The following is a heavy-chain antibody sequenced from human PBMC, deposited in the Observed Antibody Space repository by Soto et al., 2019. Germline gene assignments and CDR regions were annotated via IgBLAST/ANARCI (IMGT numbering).Heavy chain of an antibody. CDR3: TGAYYDVSGYSLDP. CDR1: AGSISSGY. V-gene: IGHV4-59*01. Sequence: SETLSLTCSVSAGSISSGYWTWIRQPPGKGLEWIGYIYYGGSINYNPSLKSRVIISVDTAKNQFSLRLSSVSAADTAVYYCTGAYYDVSGYSLDPWGQGTSVTSPQ. CDR2: IYYGGSI. D-gene: IGHD3-22*01. J-gene: IGHJ5*02.